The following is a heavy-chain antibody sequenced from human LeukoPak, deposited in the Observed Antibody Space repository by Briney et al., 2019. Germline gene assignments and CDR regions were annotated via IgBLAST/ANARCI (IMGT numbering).Heavy chain of an antibody. CDR3: ARGITSSWYYYYGMDV. CDR1: GGSISSYY. D-gene: IGHD6-13*01. Sequence: PSETLSLTCTVSGGSISSYYWSWIRQPPGKGLEWIGYIYYSGSTNYNPSHKSRVTISVDTSKNQFSLKLSSVTAADTAVYYCARGITSSWYYYYGMDVWGQGTTVTVSS. J-gene: IGHJ6*02. CDR2: IYYSGST. V-gene: IGHV4-59*01.